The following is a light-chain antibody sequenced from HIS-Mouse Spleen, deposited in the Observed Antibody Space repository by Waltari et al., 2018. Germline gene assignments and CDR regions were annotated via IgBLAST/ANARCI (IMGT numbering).Light chain of an antibody. CDR1: SSDAGGYNY. Sequence: QSALTPPRSVSGAPGQSVTISCPGPSSDAGGYNYVPWYQQHPGTAPKLMIYDVSKRPSGVPDRFSGSKSGNTASLTISGLQAEDEADYYCCSYAGSYTGVFGTGTKVTVL. CDR3: CSYAGSYTGV. CDR2: DVS. J-gene: IGLJ1*01. V-gene: IGLV2-11*01.